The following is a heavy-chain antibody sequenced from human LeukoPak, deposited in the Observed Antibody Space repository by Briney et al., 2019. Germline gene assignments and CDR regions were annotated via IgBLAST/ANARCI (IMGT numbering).Heavy chain of an antibody. CDR2: ISYDGRNK. V-gene: IGHV3-30*04. Sequence: GGSLRLSCAASGFIFSNHDLHWVRQAPGKGLEWVALISYDGRNKYYADSVKGRFTISRDNAKNSLYLQMNSLRAEDTAVYYCARDSYDSSGPYYFDYWGQGTLVTVSS. CDR1: GFIFSNHD. J-gene: IGHJ4*02. D-gene: IGHD3-22*01. CDR3: ARDSYDSSGPYYFDY.